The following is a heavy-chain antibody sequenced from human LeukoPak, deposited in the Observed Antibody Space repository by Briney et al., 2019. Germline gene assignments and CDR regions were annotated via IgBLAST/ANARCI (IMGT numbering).Heavy chain of an antibody. Sequence: PGGSLRLSCAASGFTFSSYGMHWVRQAPGKGLEWVAVISYDGSNKYYADSVKGRFTISRDNSKNTLYLQMNSLRAEDTAVYYCATDYSSGRYGSDYWGQGTLVTVSS. D-gene: IGHD6-19*01. CDR1: GFTFSSYG. CDR3: ATDYSSGRYGSDY. V-gene: IGHV3-30*03. J-gene: IGHJ4*02. CDR2: ISYDGSNK.